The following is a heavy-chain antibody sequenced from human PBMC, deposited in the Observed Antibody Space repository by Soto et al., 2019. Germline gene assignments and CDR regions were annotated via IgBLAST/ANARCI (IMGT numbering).Heavy chain of an antibody. CDR2: ISSGSAYI. CDR1: TFNSYS. V-gene: IGHV3-21*06. D-gene: IGHD1-26*01. CDR3: TRDQGGSYDSWFDP. Sequence: EVQLVESGGGLVKPGGSLRLSCSFTFNSYSLNWVRQAPGKGLEWVSSISSGSAYIKYADSVKGRFTISSDNANNFLYLQMSSLRVDDTALYYGTRDQGGSYDSWFDPWGQGTLVTVSS. J-gene: IGHJ5*02.